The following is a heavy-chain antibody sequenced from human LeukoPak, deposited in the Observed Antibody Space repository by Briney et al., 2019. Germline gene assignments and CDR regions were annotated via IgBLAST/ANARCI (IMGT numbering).Heavy chain of an antibody. CDR3: WVPATAGEADY. CDR1: GFTFSSYA. D-gene: IGHD2-2*01. V-gene: IGHV3-30*04. Sequence: GGSLRLSCAASGFTFSSYAMHWVRQAPGKGLEWVAVISYDGSNKYYADSVKGRFPISRDNSKNTLYLQMNSLRAEDTAVYYCWVPATAGEADYWGQGTLVTVSS. CDR2: ISYDGSNK. J-gene: IGHJ4*02.